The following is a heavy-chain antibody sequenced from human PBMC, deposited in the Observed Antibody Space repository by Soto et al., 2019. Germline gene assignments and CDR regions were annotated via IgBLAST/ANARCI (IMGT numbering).Heavy chain of an antibody. Sequence: EVQLVESGGGLVKSGGSLRLSCAASGFSFNNAWMSWVRQAPGKGLEWVGRIKSMTDGGATDYAAPVKGRFSISRDDSKNTLYLQRTSLKTEDTAVYHGTTDLRWEVQPFDYWGPGTLVTVSS. V-gene: IGHV3-15*01. CDR2: IKSMTDGGAT. J-gene: IGHJ4*02. D-gene: IGHD1-26*01. CDR1: GFSFNNAW. CDR3: TTDLRWEVQPFDY.